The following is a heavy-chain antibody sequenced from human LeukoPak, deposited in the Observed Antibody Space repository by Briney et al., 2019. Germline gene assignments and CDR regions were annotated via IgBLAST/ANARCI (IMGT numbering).Heavy chain of an antibody. CDR1: GGSISSGTYY. Sequence: PSQTLSLTCTVSGGSISSGTYYWSWIRQPAGKGLEWIGRIYTSGGTNYNPSLKSRVTISVDTSKNQFSLKVTSVTATDTAMYYCARKGVAAAAPFDPWGQGTLVTVSS. CDR2: IYTSGGT. D-gene: IGHD6-13*01. CDR3: ARKGVAAAAPFDP. V-gene: IGHV4-61*02. J-gene: IGHJ5*02.